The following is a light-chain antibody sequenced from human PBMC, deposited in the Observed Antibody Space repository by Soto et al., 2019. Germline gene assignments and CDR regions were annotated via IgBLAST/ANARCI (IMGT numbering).Light chain of an antibody. J-gene: IGKJ5*01. CDR3: QQYDNWPIT. CDR1: QSVSSN. Sequence: EKVMTQSPATLSVSPGERATLSCRASQSVSSNLAWYQQKPGQAPRLLIYGASTRATGVPARFSGSGSGTEFTLTISSLQSEDFAVYHCQQYDNWPITFGQGTRLEIK. CDR2: GAS. V-gene: IGKV3-15*01.